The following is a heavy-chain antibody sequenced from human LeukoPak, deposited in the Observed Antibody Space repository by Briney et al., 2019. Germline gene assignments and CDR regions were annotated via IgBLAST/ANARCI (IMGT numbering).Heavy chain of an antibody. D-gene: IGHD2-21*01. J-gene: IGHJ4*02. CDR1: GITFRKYW. CDR2: INEDGNTE. Sequence: GGSLRLSCEVSGITFRKYWMTWVRQAPGKGLEWVASINEDGNTEWYVDSVKGRFIASRDNAKNTLYLQLNSLRVDDAAVYYCTRDYSNARDYWGQGTLVTVSS. V-gene: IGHV3-7*01. CDR3: TRDYSNARDY.